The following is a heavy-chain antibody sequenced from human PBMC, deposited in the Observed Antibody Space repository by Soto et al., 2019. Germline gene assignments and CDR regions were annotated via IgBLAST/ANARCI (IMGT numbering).Heavy chain of an antibody. D-gene: IGHD1-26*01. CDR2: IYYSGNT. J-gene: IGHJ4*02. CDR3: ARGRVGATTDYFDY. V-gene: IGHV4-31*03. CDR1: GGSISRGDYY. Sequence: QVQLQESGPGLVKPSQTLSLTCSVSGGSISRGDYYWSWSRQHPGGGLEWIGYIYYSGNTYYNPSRKSRVTISVDTSKNQFSLKLSAVTAADTAVYYCARGRVGATTDYFDYWGQGTLVTVSS.